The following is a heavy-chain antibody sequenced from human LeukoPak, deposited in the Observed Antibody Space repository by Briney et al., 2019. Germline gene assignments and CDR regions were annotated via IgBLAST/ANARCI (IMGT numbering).Heavy chain of an antibody. CDR1: GFTFRSFA. Sequence: GGSLRLSCVASGFTFRSFAMQWVRQAPGKGLEWVAVISYDGNNKNYADSVKGRFTISRDNSQNTLYLQVNSLRGEDTAVYYCARSSASVAPFDYWGQGTVVTASS. D-gene: IGHD2-21*01. CDR2: ISYDGNNK. CDR3: ARSSASVAPFDY. J-gene: IGHJ4*02. V-gene: IGHV3-30-3*01.